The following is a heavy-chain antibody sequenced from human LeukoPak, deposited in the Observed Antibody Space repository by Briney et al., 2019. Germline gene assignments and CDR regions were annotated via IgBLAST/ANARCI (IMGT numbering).Heavy chain of an antibody. CDR1: GFTFRDYA. J-gene: IGHJ3*02. V-gene: IGHV3-49*04. CDR3: TRDLYWNDGSNAFDM. Sequence: SLRLSCAASGFTFRDYALSWVRQAPGKGLEWVSIIRSKAYGGTTDYAASVKGRFTISRDDSKSIAYLQMNSLRTEDTALYYCTRDLYWNDGSNAFDMWGQGTVVTVSS. CDR2: IRSKAYGGTT. D-gene: IGHD1-1*01.